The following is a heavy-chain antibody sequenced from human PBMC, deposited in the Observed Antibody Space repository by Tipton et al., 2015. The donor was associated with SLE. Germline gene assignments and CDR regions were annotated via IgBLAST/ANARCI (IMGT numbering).Heavy chain of an antibody. CDR1: GGSISSYY. CDR2: IDYSGST. V-gene: IGHV4-59*01. CDR3: ARAEGSWDAFDI. D-gene: IGHD2-15*01. J-gene: IGHJ3*02. Sequence: TLSLTCTVPGGSISSYYWSWIRQPPGRGLEWIGYIDYSGSTNYNPSLKSRVTITVDTSKNQFSLKLSSVTDADTAVYYCARAEGSWDAFDIWGQGTMVTVSS.